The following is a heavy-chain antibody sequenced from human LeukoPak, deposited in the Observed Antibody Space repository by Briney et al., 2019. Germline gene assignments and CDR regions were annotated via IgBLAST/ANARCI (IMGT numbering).Heavy chain of an antibody. CDR2: IYYNGRI. V-gene: IGHV4-31*03. Sequence: SQTLSLTCTVSDGSISNGGYYWSWIRQHPGKGLEWIGYIYYNGRINYNPSLKSRIAISVDTSKNQFSLKLSSVTAADTAVYYCARRVGAFPTYYFDYWGQGTRVTVSS. D-gene: IGHD3-3*02. J-gene: IGHJ4*02. CDR3: ARRVGAFPTYYFDY. CDR1: DGSISNGGYY.